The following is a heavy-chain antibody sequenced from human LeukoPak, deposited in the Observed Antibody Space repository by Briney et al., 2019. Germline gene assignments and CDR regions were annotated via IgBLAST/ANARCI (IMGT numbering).Heavy chain of an antibody. V-gene: IGHV3-48*03. D-gene: IGHD3-22*01. CDR2: ISFSGDTK. CDR3: ARDRMGVNGYYYHGFDI. J-gene: IGHJ3*02. CDR1: GFTFSSCE. Sequence: GESLRLSCAGSGFTFSSCEMNWVRQAPAQGLERVSYISFSGDTKYYADSVKGRVTISSDNDKNSLYLQMNSLRAEDTAVYYCARDRMGVNGYYYHGFDIWGQGTMVTVSS.